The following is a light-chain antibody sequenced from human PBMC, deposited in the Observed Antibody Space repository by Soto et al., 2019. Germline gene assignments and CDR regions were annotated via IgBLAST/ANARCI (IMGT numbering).Light chain of an antibody. Sequence: IVLTQSPDTLSLSPGERATLSCRASQSVSSSFLAWYQQKPGQAPRLLIYGASSRASDIPDRFSGSGSGTDFTLTISRLEPEDFAVYYCQQYGTSRGTFGQGTKLEIK. CDR3: QQYGTSRGT. CDR2: GAS. CDR1: QSVSSSF. J-gene: IGKJ2*01. V-gene: IGKV3-20*01.